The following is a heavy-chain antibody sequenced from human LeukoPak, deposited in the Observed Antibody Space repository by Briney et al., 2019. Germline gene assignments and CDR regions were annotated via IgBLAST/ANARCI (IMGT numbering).Heavy chain of an antibody. J-gene: IGHJ4*02. CDR2: ISYDGSNK. V-gene: IGHV3-30*03. CDR3: ARVSYGSETAWYFDY. D-gene: IGHD3-10*01. Sequence: GRSLRLSCAASGFTFSSYGMHWVRQAPGKGLEWVAVISYDGSNKYYADSVKGRFTISRDNSKNTLYLQMNSLRAEDTAVFYCARVSYGSETAWYFDYWGQGTLVTVSS. CDR1: GFTFSSYG.